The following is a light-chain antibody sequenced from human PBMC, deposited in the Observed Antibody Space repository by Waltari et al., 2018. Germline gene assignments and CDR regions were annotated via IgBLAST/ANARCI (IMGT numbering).Light chain of an antibody. CDR3: QTWGFGIEV. Sequence: QLVLTQPPSASASLGASVKLTCTLSRGHSDYALAWHQQQPRKGPRYLMRVNSDGSHKKGDGIPDRFSGSSSGAERFLTISSLQSEDEADYFCQTWGFGIEVFGGGTKLTVL. CDR2: VNSDGSH. J-gene: IGLJ3*02. CDR1: RGHSDYA. V-gene: IGLV4-69*01.